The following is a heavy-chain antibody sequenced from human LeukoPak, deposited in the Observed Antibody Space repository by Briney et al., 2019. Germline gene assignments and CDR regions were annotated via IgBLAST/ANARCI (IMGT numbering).Heavy chain of an antibody. V-gene: IGHV3-66*01. Sequence: GGSLRLSCAASGFTVSSIYMNWVRQAPGMGLEWVSVIYSGGITYYADSVKGRFTISRDNSNNTLYLQMNSLRAEDTAVYYCAAQGYGYSGGYWGQGTLVTVSS. CDR2: IYSGGIT. J-gene: IGHJ4*02. D-gene: IGHD5-18*01. CDR3: AAQGYGYSGGY. CDR1: GFTVSSIY.